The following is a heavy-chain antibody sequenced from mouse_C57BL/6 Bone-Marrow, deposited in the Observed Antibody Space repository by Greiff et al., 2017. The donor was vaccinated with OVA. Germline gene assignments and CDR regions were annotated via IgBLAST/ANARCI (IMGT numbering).Heavy chain of an antibody. J-gene: IGHJ4*01. CDR1: GYTFTSYW. Sequence: QVQLQQPGAELVMPGASVKLSCKASGYTFTSYWMHWVKQRPGQGLEWIGEIDPSDSYTNYNQKFKGKSTLTVDKSSSTAYMQLSSLTSEDSAAYYCARWYYAMDYWGQGTSVTVSS. V-gene: IGHV1-69*01. CDR2: IDPSDSYT. CDR3: ARWYYAMDY.